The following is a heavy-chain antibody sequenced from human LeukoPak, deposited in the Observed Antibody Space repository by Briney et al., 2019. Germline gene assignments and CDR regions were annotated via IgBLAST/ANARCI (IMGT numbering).Heavy chain of an antibody. CDR3: ARAYRGYYGSGSYYNDAFDI. CDR2: IGTAGDT. D-gene: IGHD3-10*01. V-gene: IGHV3-13*04. J-gene: IGHJ3*02. CDR1: GFAFSSYD. Sequence: GGSLRLSCAASGFAFSSYDMHWVRHATGKGLEWVSAIGTAGDTYYPGSVKGRFTISRENAKNSLYLQMNSLRAGDTAVYYCARAYRGYYGSGSYYNDAFDIWGQGTMVTVSS.